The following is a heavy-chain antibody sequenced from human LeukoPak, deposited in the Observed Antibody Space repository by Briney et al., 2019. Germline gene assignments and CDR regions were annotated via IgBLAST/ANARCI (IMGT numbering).Heavy chain of an antibody. J-gene: IGHJ5*02. CDR1: GYTFTSYG. D-gene: IGHD2-21*02. CDR3: ARDCGGDCYHISNWFDP. CDR2: ISAYNGNT. Sequence: ASVKVSCKASGYTFTSYGISWVRQPPGQGLEWMGWISAYNGNTNYAQKLQGRVTMTTDTSTSTAYMELRSLRSDDTAVYYCARDCGGDCYHISNWFDPWGQGTLVTVSS. V-gene: IGHV1-18*01.